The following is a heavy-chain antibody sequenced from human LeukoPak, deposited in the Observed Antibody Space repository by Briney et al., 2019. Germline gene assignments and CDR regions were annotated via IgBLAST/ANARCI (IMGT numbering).Heavy chain of an antibody. Sequence: ASVKVSCKTSGYIFSSYGISWVRQAPGQGLEWMGWISAYNGNINYIQKFQGRVTMTTDTSTSTAYMELGSLRSDDTAVYYCAREHGSGSYYNPVGFDYWGQGTLVTVSS. CDR3: AREHGSGSYYNPVGFDY. CDR2: ISAYNGNI. D-gene: IGHD3-10*01. V-gene: IGHV1-18*04. J-gene: IGHJ4*02. CDR1: GYIFSSYG.